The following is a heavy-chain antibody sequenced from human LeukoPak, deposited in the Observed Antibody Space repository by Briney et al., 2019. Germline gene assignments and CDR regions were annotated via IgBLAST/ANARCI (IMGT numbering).Heavy chain of an antibody. Sequence: GGSLRLSCAASGSTFDDYAMHWVRQAPGKGLEWVSGISWNSGSIGYADSVKGRFTISRDNAKNSLYLQMNSLRAEDTALYYCAKGRYYDFWSGYYTDYFDYWGQGTLVTVSS. CDR3: AKGRYYDFWSGYYTDYFDY. D-gene: IGHD3-3*01. V-gene: IGHV3-9*01. CDR1: GSTFDDYA. J-gene: IGHJ4*02. CDR2: ISWNSGSI.